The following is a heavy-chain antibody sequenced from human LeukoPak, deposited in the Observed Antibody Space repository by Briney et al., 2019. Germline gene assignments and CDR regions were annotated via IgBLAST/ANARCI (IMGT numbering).Heavy chain of an antibody. CDR3: VRRGTSCYTVPCYFDY. V-gene: IGHV3-30*04. J-gene: IGHJ4*02. CDR1: GFTFSSYA. D-gene: IGHD2-2*02. CDR2: ISYDGSNK. Sequence: SGGSLRLSCAASGFTFSSYAMHWVRQAPGKGLEWVAVISYDGSNKYYADSMKGRFTISRDNSKNTLYLQMNSLRAEDTAVYYCVRRGTSCYTVPCYFDYWGQGTLVTVSS.